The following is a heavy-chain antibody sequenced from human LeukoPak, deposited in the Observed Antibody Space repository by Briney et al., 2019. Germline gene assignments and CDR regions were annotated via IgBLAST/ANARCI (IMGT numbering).Heavy chain of an antibody. CDR3: AKDPDCTSGICYTFFDY. CDR2: IKEDESEK. Sequence: GGSLRLSCAASGFTLSSSWMSWVRQAPGKGLQWVANIKEDESEKDYVDSVKGRFTISRDNAKNSLDLQMNSLRAEDTAVYYCAKDPDCTSGICYTFFDYWGQGTLVTVSS. V-gene: IGHV3-7*03. J-gene: IGHJ4*02. D-gene: IGHD2-8*01. CDR1: GFTLSSSW.